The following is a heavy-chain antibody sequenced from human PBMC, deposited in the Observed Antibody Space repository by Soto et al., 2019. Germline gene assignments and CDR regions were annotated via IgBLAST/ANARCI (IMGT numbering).Heavy chain of an antibody. CDR1: GGSISSSSYY. J-gene: IGHJ5*02. CDR2: IYYSGST. CDR3: ARHGDYYDSSGYGRNWFDP. Sequence: SETLSLTCTVSGGSISSSSYYWGWIRQPPGKGLEWIGSIYYSGSTYYNPSLKSRVTISVDTSKNQFSLKLSSVTAADTAVYYCARHGDYYDSSGYGRNWFDPWGQGTLVTVSS. V-gene: IGHV4-39*01. D-gene: IGHD3-22*01.